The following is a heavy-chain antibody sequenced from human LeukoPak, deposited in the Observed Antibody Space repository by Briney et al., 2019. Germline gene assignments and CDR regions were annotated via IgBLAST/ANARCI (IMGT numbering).Heavy chain of an antibody. V-gene: IGHV3-30-3*01. Sequence: GGSLGLFCAASGFTFRHYVIHWVRQAPGRGLEWVELTSCDLNEKLYADSVKGRFTISRDNFRSTLYLQMNSLRPEDTAIYYCAREGYYGSGSPPSLYFDYWGQGTLVTVSS. J-gene: IGHJ4*02. CDR1: GFTFRHYV. CDR3: AREGYYGSGSPPSLYFDY. CDR2: TSCDLNEK. D-gene: IGHD3-10*01.